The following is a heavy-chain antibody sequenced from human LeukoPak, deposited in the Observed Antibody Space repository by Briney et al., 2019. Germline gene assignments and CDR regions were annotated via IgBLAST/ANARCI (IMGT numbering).Heavy chain of an antibody. D-gene: IGHD6-13*01. V-gene: IGHV1-2*02. CDR3: ARSGGAAAGPFDY. Sequence: ASVKVSCKASGYTFTSYGISWVRQAPGQGLEWMGWINPNSGGTNYAQKFQGRVTMTRDTSISTAYMELSRLRSDDTAVYYCARSGGAAAGPFDYWGQGTLVTVSS. J-gene: IGHJ4*02. CDR2: INPNSGGT. CDR1: GYTFTSYG.